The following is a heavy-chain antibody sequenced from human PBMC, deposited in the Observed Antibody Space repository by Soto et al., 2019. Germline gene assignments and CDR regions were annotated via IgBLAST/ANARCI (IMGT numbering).Heavy chain of an antibody. CDR3: ARRYCSSTSCPSNYYGMDV. D-gene: IGHD2-2*01. CDR2: IDPSDSYT. J-gene: IGHJ6*02. Sequence: GESLKISCKGSGYSFSSYSISWVRQMPGKGLEWMGRIDPSDSYTNYSPSFQGHVTISTDKSISTAYLQWSSLKASDTAMYYCARRYCSSTSCPSNYYGMDVWGHGTTVTLSS. V-gene: IGHV5-10-1*01. CDR1: GYSFSSYS.